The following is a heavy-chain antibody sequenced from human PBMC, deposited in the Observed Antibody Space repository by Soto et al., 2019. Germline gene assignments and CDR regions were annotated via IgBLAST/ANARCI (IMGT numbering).Heavy chain of an antibody. CDR2: INHVGST. Sequence: HVQLQQWGAGLLKPSETLSLTCAVYGGAFSGYYWSWIRQPPGRGLESIGEINHVGSTNYNPSLKRRVTMSVDPSKNQFSLRLTSVTAADTDVYYCARVLIAGVTTDWGQGTLVIVSS. D-gene: IGHD5-18*01. V-gene: IGHV4-34*01. CDR1: GGAFSGYY. CDR3: ARVLIAGVTTD. J-gene: IGHJ4*02.